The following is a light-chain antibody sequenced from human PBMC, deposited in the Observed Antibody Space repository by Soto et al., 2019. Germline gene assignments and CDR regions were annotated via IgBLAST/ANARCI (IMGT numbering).Light chain of an antibody. CDR2: GAS. Sequence: EIVLTQSPGTLSLPPGERATLSCRASQSVRSSYLAWYQQKFGQAPRLLIYGASSRATGIPDRFSGSGSGTDVTLTISRLEPEDFAGYYCQQYDSSSWTFGQGTKVEIK. V-gene: IGKV3-20*01. J-gene: IGKJ1*01. CDR3: QQYDSSSWT. CDR1: QSVRSSY.